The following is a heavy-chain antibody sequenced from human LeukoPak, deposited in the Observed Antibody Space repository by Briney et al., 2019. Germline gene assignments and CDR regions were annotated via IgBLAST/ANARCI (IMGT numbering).Heavy chain of an antibody. CDR1: GGSISSYY. CDR2: LYNTGST. CDR3: ARIWFGLRRLYYFDY. D-gene: IGHD3-10*01. J-gene: IGHJ4*02. Sequence: SETLSLTCTVSGGSISSYYWSWIRQPPGKGLEWIGYLYNTGSTNYNPSLKSRVTISVGTSKNQFSLKVTSVTAADTAVYFCARIWFGLRRLYYFDYWGQGTLVSVSS. V-gene: IGHV4-59*01.